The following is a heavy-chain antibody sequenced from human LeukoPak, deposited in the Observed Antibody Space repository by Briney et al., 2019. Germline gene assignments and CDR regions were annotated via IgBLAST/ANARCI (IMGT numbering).Heavy chain of an antibody. J-gene: IGHJ6*02. D-gene: IGHD2-15*01. CDR2: IYKTGST. CDR3: ARHKALPSYVADYYYYGMDV. CDR1: GDSISSGGYY. V-gene: IGHV4-31*03. Sequence: PSETLSLTCSVSGDSISSGGYYWSWIRQHPGKGLEWIGYIYKTGSTYYNPSLKSRVTISLDTSKNQFSLKLSSVTAADTAVYYCARHKALPSYVADYYYYGMDVWGQGTTVTVSS.